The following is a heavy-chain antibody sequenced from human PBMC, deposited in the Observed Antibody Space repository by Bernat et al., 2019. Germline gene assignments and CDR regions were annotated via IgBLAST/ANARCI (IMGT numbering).Heavy chain of an antibody. CDR2: ISYDGSNK. D-gene: IGHD5-18*01. J-gene: IGHJ4*02. V-gene: IGHV3-30*18. Sequence: VQLAESGGGSVKPGRSLRLSCAASGFTFSSYGMHWVRQAPGKGLEWVAVISYDGSNKYYADSVKGRFTISRDNSKNTLYLQMNSLRAEDTAVYYCAKDGGYSYGFLFGGYWGQGTLVTVSS. CDR1: GFTFSSYG. CDR3: AKDGGYSYGFLFGGY.